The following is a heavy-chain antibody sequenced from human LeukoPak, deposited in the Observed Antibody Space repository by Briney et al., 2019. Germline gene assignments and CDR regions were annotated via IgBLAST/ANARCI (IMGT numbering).Heavy chain of an antibody. J-gene: IGHJ4*02. D-gene: IGHD6-13*01. CDR3: ARDPSPYSSSWNHFDY. CDR2: ISGSGGST. V-gene: IGHV3-23*01. CDR1: GFTFSSYA. Sequence: GGSLRLSCAASGFTFSSYAMSWVRQAPGKGLEWVSAISGSGGSTYYADSVKGRFTISRDNSKNTLYLQMNSLRAEDTAVYYCARDPSPYSSSWNHFDYWGQGTLVTVSS.